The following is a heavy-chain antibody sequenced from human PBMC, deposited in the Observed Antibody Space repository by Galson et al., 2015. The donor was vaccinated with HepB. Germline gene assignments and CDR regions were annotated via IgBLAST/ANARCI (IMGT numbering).Heavy chain of an antibody. D-gene: IGHD6-13*01. V-gene: IGHV4-34*01. CDR2: INHSGST. CDR3: ARIPVAAAAIYYYYGMDV. CDR1: GGSFSGYY. Sequence: ETLSLTCAVYGGSFSGYYWSWIRQPPGKGLEWIGEINHSGSTNYNPSLKSRVTISVDTSKNQFSLKLSSVTAADTAVYYCARIPVAAAAIYYYYGMDVWGQGTTVTVSS. J-gene: IGHJ6*02.